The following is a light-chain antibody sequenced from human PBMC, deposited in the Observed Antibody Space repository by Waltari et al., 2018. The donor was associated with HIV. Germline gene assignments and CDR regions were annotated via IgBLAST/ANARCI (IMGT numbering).Light chain of an antibody. CDR2: EVS. V-gene: IGLV2-14*01. Sequence: QSALTPPASVSGSPGQSITLSCTGTRRDVGGYNYVSWYQQHPGKAPKLMIYEVSNRPSGVSNRFSGSKSGNTASLTISGLQAEDEADYYCSSYATYSTWVFGGGTKLTVL. J-gene: IGLJ3*02. CDR3: SSYATYSTWV. CDR1: RRDVGGYNY.